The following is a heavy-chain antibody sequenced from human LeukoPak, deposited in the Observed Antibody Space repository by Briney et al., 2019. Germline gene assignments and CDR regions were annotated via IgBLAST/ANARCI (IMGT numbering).Heavy chain of an antibody. Sequence: GGSMRLSCAASGFTVSSNYMSWVRQAPGKGLEWVSAISGSVGTTYYADSVKGRFTISRDNSKNTLSLQMNSLRAEDTAVYFCARAISGYNYGLDYWGQGTLVTVSS. J-gene: IGHJ4*02. CDR3: ARAISGYNYGLDY. CDR2: ISGSVGTT. V-gene: IGHV3-23*01. D-gene: IGHD5-18*01. CDR1: GFTVSSNY.